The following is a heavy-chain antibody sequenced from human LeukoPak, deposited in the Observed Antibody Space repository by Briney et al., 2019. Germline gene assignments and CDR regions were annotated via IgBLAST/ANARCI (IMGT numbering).Heavy chain of an antibody. D-gene: IGHD3-10*01. CDR2: IFRTGST. Sequence: PSETLSLTCAVSGGSIDSSSYYWGWIRQPPGKGLEWIGSIFRTGSTYYSASLKSRVSISVDTSKNHIALKLTSVTSSDTAVYFCARRVGFYGSGSLNYFDPWGQGILVSVS. V-gene: IGHV4-39*02. CDR3: ARRVGFYGSGSLNYFDP. CDR1: GGSIDSSSYY. J-gene: IGHJ5*01.